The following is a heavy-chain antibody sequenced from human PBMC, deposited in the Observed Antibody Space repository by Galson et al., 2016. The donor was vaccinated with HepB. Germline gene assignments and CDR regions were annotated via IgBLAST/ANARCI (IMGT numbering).Heavy chain of an antibody. D-gene: IGHD2-8*02. CDR3: ASDPGGVDYFDY. CDR1: GFTVSSNY. J-gene: IGHJ4*02. V-gene: IGHV3-53*01. CDR2: IHSGGST. Sequence: SLRLSCAASGFTVSSNYMTWVRQAPGKGLEWVSVIHSGGSTYYADSVKGRFTISRDTSKDTPSLQMNSLRVDDTAVYYCASDPGGVDYFDYWGQGTLVTVSS.